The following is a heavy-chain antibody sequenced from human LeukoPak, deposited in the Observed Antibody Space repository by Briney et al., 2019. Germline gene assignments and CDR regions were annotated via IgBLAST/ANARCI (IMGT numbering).Heavy chain of an antibody. CDR2: IYYSGNT. CDR1: GGSISSSSYY. J-gene: IGHJ4*02. CDR3: ARASSGYYWDFDY. V-gene: IGHV4-39*01. Sequence: SETLSLTCTVSGGSISSSSYYWGWIRQPPGKGLEWIGSIYYSGNTYYNPSLKSRVTLSADTSKNQFSLKVTSVTAADTAVYYCARASSGYYWDFDYWGQGALVTVSS. D-gene: IGHD3-22*01.